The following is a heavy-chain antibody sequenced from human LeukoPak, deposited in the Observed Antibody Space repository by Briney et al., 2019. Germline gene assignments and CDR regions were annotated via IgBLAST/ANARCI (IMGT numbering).Heavy chain of an antibody. D-gene: IGHD1-26*01. J-gene: IGHJ5*02. CDR2: IYYSGST. Sequence: PSETLSLTCTVSGGSISSSSYYWGWIRQPPGKGLEWIGRIYYSGSTYYNPSLKSRVTISVDTSKNQFSLKLSSVTAADTAVYYCARRVSGSPFDPWGQGTLVTVSS. V-gene: IGHV4-39*01. CDR3: ARRVSGSPFDP. CDR1: GGSISSSSYY.